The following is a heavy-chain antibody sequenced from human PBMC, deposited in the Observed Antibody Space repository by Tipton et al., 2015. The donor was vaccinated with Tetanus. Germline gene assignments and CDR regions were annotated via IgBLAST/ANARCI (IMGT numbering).Heavy chain of an antibody. V-gene: IGHV5-51*01. D-gene: IGHD6-6*01. CDR2: IYPGASDA. J-gene: IGHJ3*02. CDR3: ARHPSQDAFDI. Sequence: QLVQSGAEVKKPGESLKISCKGSGYSFTSYSISWVRQMSGKGLEWMGIIYPGASDAIYSPSFQGQVTISADNSIRTAYVQWSSLKASDSAMYYCARHPSQDAFDIWGQGTMVTVSS. CDR1: GYSFTSYS.